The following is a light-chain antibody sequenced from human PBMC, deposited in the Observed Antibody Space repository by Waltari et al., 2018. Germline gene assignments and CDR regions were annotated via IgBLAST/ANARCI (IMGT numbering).Light chain of an antibody. CDR1: QDIHSN. CDR2: DAS. CDR3: QHYYDDPYM. J-gene: IGKJ2*01. V-gene: IGKV1-6*02. Sequence: IQVTQSPSSLSASVGHRFTIPCRTSQDIHSNLAWYQQKPGKAPKLRIYDASTLQFGVPSRFSGSGSGTDFTLTITSLQPEDSATYYCQHYYDDPYMFGQGTDVEIK.